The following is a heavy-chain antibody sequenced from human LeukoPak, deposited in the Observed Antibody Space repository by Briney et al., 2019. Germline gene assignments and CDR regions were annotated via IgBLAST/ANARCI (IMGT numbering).Heavy chain of an antibody. D-gene: IGHD5-18*01. CDR1: GFTFSNYG. V-gene: IGHV3-30*02. CDR3: AKGSGYSYGLDAFDI. J-gene: IGHJ3*02. Sequence: GGSLRLSCAASGFTFSNYGMHWVRQAPGKGLEWVAFIRYDGSNKDYADSVKGRFTISRDNAKNSLYLQMNSLRAENTAVYYCAKGSGYSYGLDAFDIWGQGTMVTVSS. CDR2: IRYDGSNK.